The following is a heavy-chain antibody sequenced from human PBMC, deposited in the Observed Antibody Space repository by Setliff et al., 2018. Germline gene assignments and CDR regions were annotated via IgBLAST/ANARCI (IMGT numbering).Heavy chain of an antibody. D-gene: IGHD2-2*01. J-gene: IGHJ4*02. Sequence: GGSLRLSCAASGFTFSSYWMSWVRQAPGKGLEWVANIKQDGSERYYVDSVKGRFTISRDNAKNSLHLQMNSLRVEDTAVYYCARVAMGASCSGTSCQKYRFDYWGQGTLVTVSS. V-gene: IGHV3-7*03. CDR2: IKQDGSER. CDR1: GFTFSSYW. CDR3: ARVAMGASCSGTSCQKYRFDY.